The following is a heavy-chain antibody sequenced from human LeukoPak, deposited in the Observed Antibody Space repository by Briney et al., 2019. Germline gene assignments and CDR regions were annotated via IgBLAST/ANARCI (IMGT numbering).Heavy chain of an antibody. CDR1: GYIFTGYY. CDR2: INPNGGAT. J-gene: IGHJ4*02. D-gene: IGHD3-16*01. Sequence: GASVKVSCKASGYIFTGYYLFWVRQAPGQGLEWMGWINPNGGATRYAQKFQGRVTLTSDTSIRTTYMEMSSLTPDDTAVYYCARDERHSDADHHYPDLGYWGQGTLVTVSS. CDR3: ARDERHSDADHHYPDLGY. V-gene: IGHV1-2*02.